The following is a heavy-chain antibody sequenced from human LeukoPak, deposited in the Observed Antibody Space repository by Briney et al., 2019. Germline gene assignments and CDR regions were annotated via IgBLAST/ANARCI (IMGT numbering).Heavy chain of an antibody. J-gene: IGHJ6*02. Sequence: GGSLRLSCAASGFTFSSYAMSWVRQAPGKGLEWVSAISGSGGSTYYADSVKGRFTISRDNSKNTLYLQMNSLRAEDTAVYYCAKAPVRYYYYYGMDVWGQGTTVTVSS. CDR1: GFTFSSYA. V-gene: IGHV3-23*01. CDR2: ISGSGGST. CDR3: AKAPVRYYYYYGMDV. D-gene: IGHD3-3*01.